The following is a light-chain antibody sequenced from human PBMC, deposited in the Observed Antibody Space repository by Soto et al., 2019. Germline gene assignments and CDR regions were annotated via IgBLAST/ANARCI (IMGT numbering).Light chain of an antibody. CDR3: QQYGSSPAT. V-gene: IGKV3-20*01. CDR1: QSISNY. Sequence: EIVLTQSPVTLSLSPGQGAALSCRASQSISNYLAWYQQKPGQAPRLLIYGASSRATGIPDRFSGSGSGTDFTLSVSRLEPEDFAVYFCQQYGSSPATFGQGTKVDIK. J-gene: IGKJ1*01. CDR2: GAS.